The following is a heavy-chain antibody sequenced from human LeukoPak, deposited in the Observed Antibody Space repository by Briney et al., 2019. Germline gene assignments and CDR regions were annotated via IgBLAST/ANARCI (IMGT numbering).Heavy chain of an antibody. V-gene: IGHV4-39*02. CDR1: SGSISGSDYY. CDR3: ARLVLSYGNAFDH. J-gene: IGHJ4*02. D-gene: IGHD3-16*01. CDR2: INYSGNT. Sequence: PSETQSLTCTVSSGSISGSDYYWCWIRQPPGKGLEWIGSINYSGNTYYDSSLKSRVTISVDTSKNHFSLRLSSVTAADTAVYYCARLVLSYGNAFDHWGQGTLVTVSS.